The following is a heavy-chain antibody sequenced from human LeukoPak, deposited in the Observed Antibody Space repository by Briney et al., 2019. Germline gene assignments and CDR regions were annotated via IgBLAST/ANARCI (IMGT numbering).Heavy chain of an antibody. CDR1: GGSITTYY. D-gene: IGHD1-1*01. CDR2: INYSGST. V-gene: IGHV4-59*01. J-gene: IGHJ6*02. CDR3: ARAQLNLLVDFGMDV. Sequence: PSETLSLTCTVSGGSITTYYWTWIRQPPGKGLEWIGYINYSGSTNYNPSLKSRVTISVDTSKNQFSLKLSSVTAADTAVYYCARAQLNLLVDFGMDVWGQGTTVTVSS.